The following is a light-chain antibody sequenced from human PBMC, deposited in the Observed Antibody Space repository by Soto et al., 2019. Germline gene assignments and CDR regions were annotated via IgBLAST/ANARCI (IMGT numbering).Light chain of an antibody. J-gene: IGKJ4*01. CDR1: QGIASS. CDR3: QQFNSYPLT. Sequence: DLHLTQSPSFLSASVGDRVTITCRASQGIASSLAWYQQKAGKAPKLLIYGASTLETGVPSRFSGSGPGTEFTLTISSLQPEDFGIYYCQQFNSYPLTFGGGTKVEIK. V-gene: IGKV1-9*01. CDR2: GAS.